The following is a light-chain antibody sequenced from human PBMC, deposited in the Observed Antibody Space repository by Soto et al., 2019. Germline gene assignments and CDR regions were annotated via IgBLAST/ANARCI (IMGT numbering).Light chain of an antibody. CDR1: QSVTTW. CDR3: QQYSTYPIT. J-gene: IGKJ5*01. V-gene: IGKV1-5*03. CDR2: KAS. Sequence: DLQMTQSPSTLSASVGDRVTITCLASQSVTTWLAWYQQKPGKAPKLLIYKASNLESGLPSRFTGSGSGTEFTLTISSLQSDDFATYYCQQYSTYPITFGQGTRLEIK.